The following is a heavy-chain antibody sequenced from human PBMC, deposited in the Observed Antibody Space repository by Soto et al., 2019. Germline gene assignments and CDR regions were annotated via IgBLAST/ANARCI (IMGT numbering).Heavy chain of an antibody. CDR2: ISYDGSNK. CDR3: AKVRGSFEGGMDV. V-gene: IGHV3-30*18. CDR1: GFTFSSYG. Sequence: QVQLVESGGGVVQPGRSLRLSCAASGFTFSSYGMHWVRQAPGKGLEWVAVISYDGSNKYYADSVKGRFTISRDNSKNTLYLQMNSLRAEDTAVYYCAKVRGSFEGGMDVWGQGTTVTVSS. D-gene: IGHD1-26*01. J-gene: IGHJ6*02.